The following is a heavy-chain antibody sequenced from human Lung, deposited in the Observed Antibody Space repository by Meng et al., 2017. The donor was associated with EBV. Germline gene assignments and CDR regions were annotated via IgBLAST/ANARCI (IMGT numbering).Heavy chain of an antibody. J-gene: IGHJ4*02. CDR2: IYWDDDK. D-gene: IGHD4-17*01. V-gene: IGHV2-5*02. Sequence: QIPLTESGPTLVKPTQTLPLTCTFSGFSLSTSGVGVGWIRQPPGKALEWLALIYWDDDKRYSPSLKNRLTITKDTSKNQVVLTLTNIDPVDTATYYCAHRHRLRDFDYWGQGTLVTVSS. CDR3: AHRHRLRDFDY. CDR1: GFSLSTSGVG.